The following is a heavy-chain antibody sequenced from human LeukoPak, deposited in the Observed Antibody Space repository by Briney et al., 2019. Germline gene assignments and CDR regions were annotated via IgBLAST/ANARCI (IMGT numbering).Heavy chain of an antibody. CDR1: GFTFSSYE. CDR3: ARVAEAAAFDY. D-gene: IGHD6-13*01. J-gene: IGHJ4*02. Sequence: PGGSLRLSCAASGFTFSSYEMNWVRQAPGKGLEWVSYISSSGSTIYYADSVKGRFTISRDNAKSSLYLQMNSPRADDTAVYYCARVAEAAAFDYWGQGTLVTVSS. CDR2: ISSSGSTI. V-gene: IGHV3-48*03.